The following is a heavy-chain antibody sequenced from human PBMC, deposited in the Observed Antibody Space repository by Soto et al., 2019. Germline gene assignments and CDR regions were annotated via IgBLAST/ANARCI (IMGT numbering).Heavy chain of an antibody. CDR1: GFTFSDYY. Sequence: GGSLRLSCAASGFTFSDYYMSWIRQAPGKGLEWVSYISSSGSTIYHADSVKGRFTISRDNAKNSLYLQMNSLRAEDTAVYYCARVVGYCSSTSCYPFYMDVWGKGTTVTVSS. V-gene: IGHV3-11*01. J-gene: IGHJ6*03. CDR3: ARVVGYCSSTSCYPFYMDV. D-gene: IGHD2-2*01. CDR2: ISSSGSTI.